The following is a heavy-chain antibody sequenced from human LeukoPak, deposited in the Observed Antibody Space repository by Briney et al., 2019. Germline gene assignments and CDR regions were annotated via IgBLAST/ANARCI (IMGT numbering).Heavy chain of an antibody. Sequence: ASVKLSCTASGGTFSSYAISWVRQAPGQGLELMGGIILIFGTANYAQKFQGRVTITSDESTSTAYMELSSLRSEDTAVYYCARGGLRFYCSGGSCYLNWFDPWGQGTLVTVSS. V-gene: IGHV1-69*13. J-gene: IGHJ5*02. CDR2: IILIFGTA. D-gene: IGHD2-15*01. CDR1: GGTFSSYA. CDR3: ARGGLRFYCSGGSCYLNWFDP.